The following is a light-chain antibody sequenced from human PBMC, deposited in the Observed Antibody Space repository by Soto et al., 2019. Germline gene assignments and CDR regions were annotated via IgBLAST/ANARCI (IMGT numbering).Light chain of an antibody. V-gene: IGKV3-15*01. Sequence: EIVMTQSPATLSVSPGERATLSCRASQSVNSNLAWYQQKSGQAPRLLIYGASPRATGIPARFSGSGSGTEFTLTISSLQSEDFAVYYCQQYNDWPPTLGQGTKVDIK. CDR1: QSVNSN. CDR3: QQYNDWPPT. J-gene: IGKJ1*01. CDR2: GAS.